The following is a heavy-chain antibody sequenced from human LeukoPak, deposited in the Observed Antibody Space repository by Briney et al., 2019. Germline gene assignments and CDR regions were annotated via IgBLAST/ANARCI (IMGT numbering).Heavy chain of an antibody. V-gene: IGHV4-34*01. CDR3: ARRAGYYYGSGRFFDY. CDR2: INHSGST. J-gene: IGHJ4*02. D-gene: IGHD3-10*01. CDR1: GGSFSGYY. Sequence: SETLSLTCAVYGGSFSGYYWSWIRQPPGKGLEWIGEINHSGSTNHNPSLKSRVTISVDTSKNQFSLKLSSVTAADTAVYYCARRAGYYYGSGRFFDYWGQGTLVTVSS.